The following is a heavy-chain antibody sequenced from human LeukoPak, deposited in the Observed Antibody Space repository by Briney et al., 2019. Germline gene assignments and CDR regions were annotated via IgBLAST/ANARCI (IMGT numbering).Heavy chain of an antibody. V-gene: IGHV3-74*01. Sequence: WGALRLSFAASGFTFSSYWMHWVRQTPGKGLGWVSLIKGDGSDTLYADSVKGRFTISRDNSKTTLYLQTSSLGVDDTAVYYCARASTTVTNLLDYCGQGALVSVSS. CDR2: IKGDGSDT. CDR1: GFTFSSYW. J-gene: IGHJ4*02. CDR3: ARASTTVTNLLDY. D-gene: IGHD4-17*01.